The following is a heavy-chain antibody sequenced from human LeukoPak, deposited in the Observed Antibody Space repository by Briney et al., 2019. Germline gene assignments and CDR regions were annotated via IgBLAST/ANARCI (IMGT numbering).Heavy chain of an antibody. Sequence: PSETLSLTCAVYGGSFSGYYWSWIPQPPGKGLEWIGEINHSGSTNYNPSLKSRVTISVDTSKNQFSLKLSSVTAADTAVYYCASSFWSGYYTGVCFDYWGQGTLVTVSS. CDR3: ASSFWSGYYTGVCFDY. V-gene: IGHV4-34*01. J-gene: IGHJ4*02. D-gene: IGHD3-3*01. CDR1: GGSFSGYY. CDR2: INHSGST.